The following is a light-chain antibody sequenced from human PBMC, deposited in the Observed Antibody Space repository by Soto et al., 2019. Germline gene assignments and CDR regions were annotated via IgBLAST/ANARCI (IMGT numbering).Light chain of an antibody. Sequence: DIQMTQSPSTLSGSVGDRVTITCRASQTISSWLAWYQQKPGKAPKLLIYKASTFKSGVPSRFSGSGSGTEFTLTICSLQPDDFATYYCQHYNSYSEAFGQGTKVEL. CDR3: QHYNSYSEA. CDR2: KAS. CDR1: QTISSW. J-gene: IGKJ1*01. V-gene: IGKV1-5*03.